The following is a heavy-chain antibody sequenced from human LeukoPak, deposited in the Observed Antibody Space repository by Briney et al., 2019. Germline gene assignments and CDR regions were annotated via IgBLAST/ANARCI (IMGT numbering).Heavy chain of an antibody. CDR2: ISGYNGNT. Sequence: ASVKVSCKASVYTFTTYGISWVRQAPGQGLEWMGWISGYNGNTFYAQKFQGRVTMTTGTSTSTAYMELRSLRSDDTAVYYCARDWYYYDSSNYHRRIDAFDIWGQGTMVTVSS. CDR1: VYTFTTYG. J-gene: IGHJ3*02. CDR3: ARDWYYYDSSNYHRRIDAFDI. V-gene: IGHV1-18*01. D-gene: IGHD3-22*01.